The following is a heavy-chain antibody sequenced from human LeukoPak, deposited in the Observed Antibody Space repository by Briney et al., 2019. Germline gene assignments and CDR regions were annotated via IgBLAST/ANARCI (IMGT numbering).Heavy chain of an antibody. CDR1: GFTFNTYT. Sequence: GGSLRLSCAASGFTFNTYTMYWVRQAPGKGLGWVSGIRNSDGSTYYADSVKGRFTISTDNSKNTLYLQMNSLRAEDTALYYCAKGLERESRLDSWGQGTLVTVSS. V-gene: IGHV3-23*01. D-gene: IGHD1-1*01. CDR2: IRNSDGST. J-gene: IGHJ4*02. CDR3: AKGLERESRLDS.